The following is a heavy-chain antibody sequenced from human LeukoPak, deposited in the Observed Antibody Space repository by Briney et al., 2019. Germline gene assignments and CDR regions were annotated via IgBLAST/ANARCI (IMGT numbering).Heavy chain of an antibody. CDR3: ARDSSGWYGHPKNEDY. CDR1: GFTFSSYW. Sequence: GGSLRLSCAASGFTFSSYWMSWVRQAPGKGLEWVANIKQDGSEKYYVDSVKGRFTISRDNAKNSLYLQMNSLRAEDTAVYYCARDSSGWYGHPKNEDYWGQGTLVTVSS. D-gene: IGHD6-19*01. CDR2: IKQDGSEK. J-gene: IGHJ4*02. V-gene: IGHV3-7*01.